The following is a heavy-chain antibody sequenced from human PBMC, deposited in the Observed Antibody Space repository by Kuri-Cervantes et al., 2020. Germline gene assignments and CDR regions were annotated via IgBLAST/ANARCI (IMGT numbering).Heavy chain of an antibody. CDR2: IIPIFGTA. J-gene: IGHJ4*02. Sequence: SVKVSCKASGGTFSSYAISWVRQAPGQGLEWMGGIIPIFGTANYAQKFQGRVTITTDEPTSTAYMELSRLRSDDTAVYYCARVDDPNVDSGQHVLSYWGQGTLVTVSS. CDR1: GGTFSSYA. CDR3: ARVDDPNVDSGQHVLSY. V-gene: IGHV1-69*05. D-gene: IGHD3-10*01.